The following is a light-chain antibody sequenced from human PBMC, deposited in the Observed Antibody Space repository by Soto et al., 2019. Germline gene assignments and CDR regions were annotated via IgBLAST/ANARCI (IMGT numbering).Light chain of an antibody. J-gene: IGKJ5*01. CDR3: QQYNDWPPIT. CDR1: QSVSSSY. Sequence: EIVLTQSPGTLSLSPGEIATLFFSASQSVSSSYLAWYQQKPGQAPRLLTYGASSRATGTPDRFSGSGSGTEFTLTISSLQSEDFAVYYCQQYNDWPPITFGQGTRLEIK. V-gene: IGKV3-20*01. CDR2: GAS.